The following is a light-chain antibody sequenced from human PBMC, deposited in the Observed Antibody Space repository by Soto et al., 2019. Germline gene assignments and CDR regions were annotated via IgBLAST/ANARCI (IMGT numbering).Light chain of an antibody. CDR3: QQTFSTPWP. CDR2: SAS. Sequence: DVPMTQSPSSLSASVGDRITLTCRASQTIHSYLHWYQFKPGKAPQLLIQSASSLHSGVPSRFSGSGSGTHFTLIISSLQPEDSATYYCQQTFSTPWPFGPGTKVEIK. J-gene: IGKJ1*01. CDR1: QTIHSY. V-gene: IGKV1-39*01.